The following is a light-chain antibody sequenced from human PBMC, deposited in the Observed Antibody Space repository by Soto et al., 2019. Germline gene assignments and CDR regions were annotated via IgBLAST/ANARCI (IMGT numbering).Light chain of an antibody. J-gene: IGKJ2*01. CDR3: QHYSSTPYT. CDR2: GAS. Sequence: EIVLTQSPGTLSLSPGERATLSCRASQSVSNNYLAWYQQKPGQAPRLLIYGASSRATGIPDRFSGSGSGTDFSITISRLEPEDFAVYYCQHYSSTPYTFGQGTELEIK. V-gene: IGKV3-20*01. CDR1: QSVSNNY.